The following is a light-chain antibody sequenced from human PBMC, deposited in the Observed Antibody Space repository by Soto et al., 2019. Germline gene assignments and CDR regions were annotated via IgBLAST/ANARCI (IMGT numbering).Light chain of an antibody. J-gene: IGLJ1*01. Sequence: SALTQPASVSGSPGQSITISCTGTSSDVGSYNLVSWYQQNPGKAPKLIIYEGTKRPSGVSNRFSGSKSGNTASLTISGLQAEDEADYYCCSYAGSNTLYVFGTGTKVTVL. CDR2: EGT. CDR1: SSDVGSYNL. V-gene: IGLV2-23*01. CDR3: CSYAGSNTLYV.